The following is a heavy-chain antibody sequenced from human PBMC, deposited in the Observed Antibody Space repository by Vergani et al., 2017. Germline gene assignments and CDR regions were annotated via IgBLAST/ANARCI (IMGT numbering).Heavy chain of an antibody. D-gene: IGHD2-2*01. V-gene: IGHV3-23*01. CDR3: AKDRLRGYCSSTSRLVNSFDI. CDR2: ISGSGGST. Sequence: EVQLLESGGGLVQPGGSLRLSCAASGFTFSSYAMSWVRQAPGKGLEWVSAISGSGGSTYYADSVKGRFTISRDNSKNTLYLQMNSLRAEDTAVYYCAKDRLRGYCSSTSRLVNSFDIWGQGTMVTVSS. J-gene: IGHJ3*02. CDR1: GFTFSSYA.